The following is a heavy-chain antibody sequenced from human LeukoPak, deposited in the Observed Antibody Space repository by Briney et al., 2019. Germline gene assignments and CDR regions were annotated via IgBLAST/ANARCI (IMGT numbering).Heavy chain of an antibody. CDR2: MNPNSGNT. CDR1: GYTFTSYD. D-gene: IGHD2-15*01. CDR3: ATGVAVVASTDS. V-gene: IGHV1-8*01. J-gene: IGHJ5*01. Sequence: ASVKVSCKASGYTFTSYDINWVRRAPGQGLEWMGWMNPNSGNTGYAQKFQGRVTMTRNTAMSTACMELSSLRFEDTAVYYCATGVAVVASTDSWGQGTLVTVSS.